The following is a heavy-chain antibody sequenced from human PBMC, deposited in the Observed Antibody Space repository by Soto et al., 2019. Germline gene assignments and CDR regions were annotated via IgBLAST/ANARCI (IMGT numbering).Heavy chain of an antibody. V-gene: IGHV3-66*01. CDR3: ASGYSSGWYRAFDI. D-gene: IGHD6-19*01. CDR2: IYSGGST. J-gene: IGHJ3*02. Sequence: GGSLRLSCAASGFTVSSNYMSWVRQAPGKGLEWVSVIYSGGSTYYADSVKGRFTISRDNSKNTLYLQMNSLRAEDTAVYYCASGYSSGWYRAFDIWGQGTMVTVSS. CDR1: GFTVSSNY.